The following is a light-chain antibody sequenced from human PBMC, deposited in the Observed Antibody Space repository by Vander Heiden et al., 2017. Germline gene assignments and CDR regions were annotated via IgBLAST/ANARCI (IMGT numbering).Light chain of an antibody. J-gene: IGKJ3*01. V-gene: IGKV1-39*01. CDR3: QQSYRIPFT. Sequence: DIQMTQSPSSLSASVGDRVTITCRASQSIDTYLNWYQQIPGKAPKVLIYAASILQSEIPSRFRGSGSGSVFTLTNSSLQPEDFGDYYCQQSYRIPFTFGPGTKVDIK. CDR1: QSIDTY. CDR2: AAS.